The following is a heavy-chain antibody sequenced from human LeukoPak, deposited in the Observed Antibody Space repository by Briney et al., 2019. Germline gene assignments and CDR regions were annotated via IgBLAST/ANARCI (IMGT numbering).Heavy chain of an antibody. J-gene: IGHJ4*02. CDR2: INHSGST. Sequence: PSETLSLTCAVYGGSFSGYYWSWIRRPPGKGLEWIGEINHSGSTNYNPSLKSRVTISVDTSKNQFSLKLSSVTAADTAVYYCARLPLGYCSSTSCYTERDYWGQGTLVTVSS. CDR1: GGSFSGYY. V-gene: IGHV4-34*01. CDR3: ARLPLGYCSSTSCYTERDY. D-gene: IGHD2-2*02.